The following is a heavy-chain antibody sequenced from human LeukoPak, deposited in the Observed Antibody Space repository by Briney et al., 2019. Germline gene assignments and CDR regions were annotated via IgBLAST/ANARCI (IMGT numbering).Heavy chain of an antibody. CDR3: ARGHKRFLEWLSATFFDY. V-gene: IGHV1-8*01. Sequence: ASVKVSCKASGYTFTSYDINWVRQATGQGLEWMGWMNPNSGNTGYSQKFQGRVTMTRNTSISTAYMELRSLRSEDTAVYYCARGHKRFLEWLSATFFDYWGQGTLVTVSS. D-gene: IGHD3-3*01. J-gene: IGHJ4*02. CDR1: GYTFTSYD. CDR2: MNPNSGNT.